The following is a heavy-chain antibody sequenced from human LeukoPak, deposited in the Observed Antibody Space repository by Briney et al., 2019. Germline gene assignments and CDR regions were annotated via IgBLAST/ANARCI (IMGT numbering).Heavy chain of an antibody. CDR2: THRSGDT. V-gene: IGHV4/OR15-8*02. CDR1: GVSISSDNW. Sequence: SETLSHTCAVYGVSISSDNWWTWVRQPPGKGLEWIGETHRSGDTKYNPSLNGRVTISMDNSKNQLSLNLISVTAADTAIYYCARGYSSSWYWFDPWGQGTLVTVPS. D-gene: IGHD6-13*01. CDR3: ARGYSSSWYWFDP. J-gene: IGHJ5*02.